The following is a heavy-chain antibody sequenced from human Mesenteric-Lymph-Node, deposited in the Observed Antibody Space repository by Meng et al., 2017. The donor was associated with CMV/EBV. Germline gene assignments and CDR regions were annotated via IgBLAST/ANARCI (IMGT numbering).Heavy chain of an antibody. CDR3: AKGAPEYSSSWYYFDY. J-gene: IGHJ4*02. D-gene: IGHD6-13*01. CDR2: ISGSGGST. Sequence: GESLKISCAASGFTFSSYAMSWVRQAPGKGLEWVSAISGSGGSTYYADSVKGRFTISRDNSKNTLYLQMNSLRAEDTAVYYCAKGAPEYSSSWYYFDYWGQGTLVTVSS. CDR1: GFTFSSYA. V-gene: IGHV3-23*01.